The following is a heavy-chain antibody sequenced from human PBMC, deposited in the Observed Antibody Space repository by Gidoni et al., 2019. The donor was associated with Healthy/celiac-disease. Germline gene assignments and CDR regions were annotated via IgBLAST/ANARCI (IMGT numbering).Heavy chain of an antibody. CDR3: ATKHSYGYLHYYYYGMDV. CDR2: IYYSGST. Sequence: QLQLQESGPGLVKPSETLSLTCTVSGGPISSSSYYWGWIRQPPGKGLEWIGSIYYSGSTYYNPSLKSRVTISVDTSKNQFSLKLSSVTAADTAVYYCATKHSYGYLHYYYYGMDVWGQGTTVTVSS. J-gene: IGHJ6*02. D-gene: IGHD5-18*01. V-gene: IGHV4-39*01. CDR1: GGPISSSSYY.